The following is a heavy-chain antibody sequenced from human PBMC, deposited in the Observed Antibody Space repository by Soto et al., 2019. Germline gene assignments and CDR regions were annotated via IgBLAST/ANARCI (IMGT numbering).Heavy chain of an antibody. CDR2: ITSSSNCT. D-gene: IGHD3-10*01. CDR1: GFTFSSYA. J-gene: IGHJ4*02. CDR3: ARRTTMAFDF. Sequence: GGSLRLSCAASGFTFSSYAMSWVRQAPGKGLEWVSAITSSSNCTYYADSVKGRFTISRDNAENTLYLQMSSLRAEDTAVYFCARRTTMAFDFWGRGTLVTVSS. V-gene: IGHV3-21*01.